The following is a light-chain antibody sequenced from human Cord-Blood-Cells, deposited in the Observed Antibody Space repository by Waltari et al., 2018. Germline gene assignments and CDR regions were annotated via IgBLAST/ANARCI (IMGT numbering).Light chain of an antibody. Sequence: DIQMTQSPSSLSASVGDRVTITCQASQDISNYLNWYQQKPGKAPKLLIYDASNLETGVPSRFSGSGSGTDFTFTISSLQPEEIATYYCQQYDNLFGQGTRLEIK. V-gene: IGKV1-33*01. J-gene: IGKJ5*01. CDR1: QDISNY. CDR2: DAS. CDR3: QQYDNL.